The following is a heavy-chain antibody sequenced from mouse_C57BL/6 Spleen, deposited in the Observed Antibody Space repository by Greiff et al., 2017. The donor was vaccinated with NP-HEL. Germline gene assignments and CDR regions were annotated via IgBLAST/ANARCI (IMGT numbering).Heavy chain of an antibody. J-gene: IGHJ1*03. CDR1: GFTFSDYG. Sequence: EVMLVESGGGLVKPGGSLKLSCAASGFTFSDYGMHWVRQAPEKGLEWVAYISSGSSTIYYADTVKGRFTISRDNAKNTLFLQMTSLRSEDTAMYYCARTGNYEWYFDVWGTGTTVTVSS. D-gene: IGHD2-1*01. CDR2: ISSGSSTI. V-gene: IGHV5-17*01. CDR3: ARTGNYEWYFDV.